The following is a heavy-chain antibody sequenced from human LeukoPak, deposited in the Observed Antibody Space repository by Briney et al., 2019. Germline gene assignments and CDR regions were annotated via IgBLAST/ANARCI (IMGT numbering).Heavy chain of an antibody. D-gene: IGHD1-26*01. CDR2: ISYEGSKK. CDR3: AKDGGSSDYFYYGMDV. CDR1: GFTSSSYG. J-gene: IGHJ6*02. Sequence: GGSMRLSCAASGFTSSSYGMHWVRQAPGKGLEWVAVISYEGSKKYYADSVKGRFTTSRDNSKNTLYLQMNSLRAEDTAMYYCAKDGGSSDYFYYGMDVWGQGTTVTVSS. V-gene: IGHV3-30*18.